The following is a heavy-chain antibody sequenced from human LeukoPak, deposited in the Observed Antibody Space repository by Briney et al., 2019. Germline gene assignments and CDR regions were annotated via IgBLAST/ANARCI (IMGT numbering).Heavy chain of an antibody. CDR1: GYSFTGYY. CDR2: INPNSGGT. J-gene: IGHJ3*02. CDR3: ARGTITGTRGAFDI. V-gene: IGHV1-2*02. D-gene: IGHD1-20*01. Sequence: ASVKVSCKASGYSFTGYYMHWVRQAPGQGLEWMGWINPNSGGTNYAQKFQGRVTMTRDTSISTAYMELSRLRSDDRAVYYCARGTITGTRGAFDIWGQGTMVTVSS.